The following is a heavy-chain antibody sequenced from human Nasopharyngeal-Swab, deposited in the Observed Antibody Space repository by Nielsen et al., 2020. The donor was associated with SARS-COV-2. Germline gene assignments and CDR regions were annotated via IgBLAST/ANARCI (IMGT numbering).Heavy chain of an antibody. Sequence: VRQAPGKGLEWVAVISYDGSNKYYADSVKGRFTISRDNSKHTLYLQMNSLRAEDTAVYYCARGGVVVVAATLYYYYGMDVWGQGTTVTVSS. D-gene: IGHD2-15*01. CDR3: ARGGVVVVAATLYYYYGMDV. CDR2: ISYDGSNK. V-gene: IGHV3-30*03. J-gene: IGHJ6*02.